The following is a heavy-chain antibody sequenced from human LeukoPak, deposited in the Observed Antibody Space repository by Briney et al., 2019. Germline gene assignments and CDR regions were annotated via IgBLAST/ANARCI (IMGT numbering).Heavy chain of an antibody. D-gene: IGHD5-24*01. Sequence: SETLSLTCAVYSGSFSGYYWSWIRQPPGKGLEWIGEIYHSGSTNYNPSLKSRVTISVDTSKNQFSLKLSSVTAADTAVYYCARSPWMASSWFDPWGQGTLVTVSS. CDR1: SGSFSGYY. J-gene: IGHJ5*02. V-gene: IGHV4-34*01. CDR2: IYHSGST. CDR3: ARSPWMASSWFDP.